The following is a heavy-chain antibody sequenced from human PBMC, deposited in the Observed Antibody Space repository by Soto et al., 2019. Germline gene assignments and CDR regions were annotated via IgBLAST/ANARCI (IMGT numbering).Heavy chain of an antibody. Sequence: SETLSLTCTVSGGSISSSSYYWGWIRQPPGKGLEWIGSIYYSGSTYYNPSLKSRVTISVDTSKNQFSLKLSSVTAADTAVYYCARRSGITGTFDYWGQGTLVTVSS. CDR1: GGSISSSSYY. J-gene: IGHJ4*02. D-gene: IGHD1-20*01. CDR2: IYYSGST. V-gene: IGHV4-39*01. CDR3: ARRSGITGTFDY.